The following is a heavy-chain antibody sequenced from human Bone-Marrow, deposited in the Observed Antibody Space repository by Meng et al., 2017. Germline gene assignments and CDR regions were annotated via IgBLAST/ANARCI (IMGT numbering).Heavy chain of an antibody. D-gene: IGHD3-22*01. CDR2: IYTSGST. Sequence: QVQLEGSGPGLVKPSETLSLTCTVSGGSISSYSWSWIRQPAGKGLEWIGRIYTSGSTNYNPSLKSRVTMSVDTSKNQFSLKLSSVTAADTAVYYCARDGGTMIVVSWFDPWGQGTLVTVSS. J-gene: IGHJ5*02. V-gene: IGHV4-4*07. CDR1: GGSISSYS. CDR3: ARDGGTMIVVSWFDP.